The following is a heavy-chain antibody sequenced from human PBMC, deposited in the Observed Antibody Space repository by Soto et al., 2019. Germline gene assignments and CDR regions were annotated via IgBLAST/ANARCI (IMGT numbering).Heavy chain of an antibody. CDR1: GGSISSYY. CDR2: IYYSGST. CDR3: ARYVGATTEDYYYGMDV. Sequence: SETLSLTCTVSGGSISSYYWSWIRQPPGKGLEWIGYIYYSGSTNYNPSLKSRVTISVDTSKNQFSLKLSSVTAADTAVYYCARYVGATTEDYYYGMDVWGQGTTVTVS. V-gene: IGHV4-59*01. J-gene: IGHJ6*02. D-gene: IGHD1-26*01.